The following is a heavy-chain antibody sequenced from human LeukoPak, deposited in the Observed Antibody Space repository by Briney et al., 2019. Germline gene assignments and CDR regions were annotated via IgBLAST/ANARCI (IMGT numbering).Heavy chain of an antibody. J-gene: IGHJ4*02. CDR3: ARGHYVWGSYRYTYFDY. Sequence: KSSETLSLTCTVSGGSISSSSYYWGWIRQPPGKGLEWIGSIYYSGSTNYNPSLKSRVTISVDTSKNQFSLKLSSVTAADTAVYYCARGHYVWGSYRYTYFDYWGQGTLVTVSS. CDR1: GGSISSSSYY. CDR2: IYYSGST. V-gene: IGHV4-39*07. D-gene: IGHD3-16*02.